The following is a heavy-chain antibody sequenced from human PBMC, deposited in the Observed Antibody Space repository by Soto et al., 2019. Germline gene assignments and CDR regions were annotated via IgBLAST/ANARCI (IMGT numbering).Heavy chain of an antibody. Sequence: SETLSLTCTVSGGSVSSGSYYWSWIRQPPGKGLEWIGYIYYSGSTNYNPSLKSRVTISVDTSKNQYPLKLSSVTAAETAVNICARVIWGEDYGDYYYYGMDVWGQGTTVTVSS. CDR1: GGSVSSGSYY. D-gene: IGHD4-17*01. CDR3: ARVIWGEDYGDYYYYGMDV. V-gene: IGHV4-61*01. J-gene: IGHJ6*02. CDR2: IYYSGST.